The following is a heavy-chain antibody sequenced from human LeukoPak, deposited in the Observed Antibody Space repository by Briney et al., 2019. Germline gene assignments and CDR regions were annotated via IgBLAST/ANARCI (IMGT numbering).Heavy chain of an antibody. Sequence: SVKVSCKASGGTFSSYAISWVRQAPGQGLEWMGGIIPIFGTADYAQKFQGRVTITADESTSTAYMELSSLRSEDTAVYYCARESTISTNYYYYYMDVWGKGTTVTVSS. J-gene: IGHJ6*03. D-gene: IGHD3-3*01. CDR3: ARESTISTNYYYYYMDV. V-gene: IGHV1-69*13. CDR1: GGTFSSYA. CDR2: IIPIFGTA.